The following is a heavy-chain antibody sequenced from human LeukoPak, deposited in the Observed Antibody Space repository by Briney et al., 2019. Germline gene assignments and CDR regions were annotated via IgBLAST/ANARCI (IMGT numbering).Heavy chain of an antibody. CDR1: GFTFSSYD. Sequence: PGGSLRLSCAASGFTFSSYDMHWVRQVTGKGLEWASSIHTAGDTHYSGSVKGRFTISRENAKNSLYLQMNSLRAGDTAVYYCARGLPGGLDIWGQGTMVTVSP. CDR2: IHTAGDT. V-gene: IGHV3-13*01. J-gene: IGHJ3*02. D-gene: IGHD2-8*02. CDR3: ARGLPGGLDI.